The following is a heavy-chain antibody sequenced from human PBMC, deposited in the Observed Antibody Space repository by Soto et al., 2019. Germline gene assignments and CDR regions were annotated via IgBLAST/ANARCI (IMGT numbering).Heavy chain of an antibody. Sequence: ASVKVSCKASGGTFSSYAISWVRQAPGQGLEWMGGIIPIFGTANYAQKFQGRVTITADESTSTAYMELSSLRSEDTAVYYCARDRTDYVWGSYRRTHGPYYFDYWGQGTLVTVSS. V-gene: IGHV1-69*13. CDR1: GGTFSSYA. CDR3: ARDRTDYVWGSYRRTHGPYYFDY. J-gene: IGHJ4*02. D-gene: IGHD3-16*02. CDR2: IIPIFGTA.